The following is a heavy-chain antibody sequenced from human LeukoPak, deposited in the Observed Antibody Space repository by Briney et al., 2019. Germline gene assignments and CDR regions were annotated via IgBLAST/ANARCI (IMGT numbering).Heavy chain of an antibody. CDR1: GGSISSSSYY. CDR2: IYHSGNT. D-gene: IGHD3-10*01. V-gene: IGHV4-39*02. J-gene: IGHJ6*03. Sequence: PSETLSLTCTVSGGSISSSSYYWGWIRQPPGKGLEGIGSIYHSGNTYYYPSLKSRVTISVDTSKNHFSLKLSSVTAADRAVYYCARDYYYGSGSYYQVFSNYYYYYYMDVWGKGTTVTVSS. CDR3: ARDYYYGSGSYYQVFSNYYYYYYMDV.